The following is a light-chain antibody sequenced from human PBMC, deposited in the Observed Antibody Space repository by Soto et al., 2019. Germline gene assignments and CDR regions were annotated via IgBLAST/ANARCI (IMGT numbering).Light chain of an antibody. CDR3: QQSYSAPLT. Sequence: DIQMTQSPSSLSASVGDRVTIACRASQYINTYLNWYQQKPGKAPKLLMYAASTLQSGVPSRFSGSGSGTDFTLTISSLQPEDFETYYCQQSYSAPLTFGGGTKVDIK. V-gene: IGKV1-39*01. CDR2: AAS. CDR1: QYINTY. J-gene: IGKJ4*01.